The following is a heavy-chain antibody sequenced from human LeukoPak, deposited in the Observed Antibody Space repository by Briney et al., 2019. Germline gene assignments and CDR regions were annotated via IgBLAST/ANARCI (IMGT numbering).Heavy chain of an antibody. D-gene: IGHD1-14*01. Sequence: TSETLSLTCAVYGGSFSGYYWSWIRQPPGKGLEWIGEINHSGSTNYNPSLKSRVTMSVDTSKNQFSLKLSSVTAADTAVYYCARGNPPRYFDYWGQGTLVTVSS. V-gene: IGHV4-34*01. CDR1: GGSFSGYY. CDR2: INHSGST. J-gene: IGHJ4*02. CDR3: ARGNPPRYFDY.